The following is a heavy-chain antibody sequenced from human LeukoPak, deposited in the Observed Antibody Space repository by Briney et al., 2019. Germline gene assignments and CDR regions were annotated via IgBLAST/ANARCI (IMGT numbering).Heavy chain of an antibody. Sequence: PGGSLRLSCAAPGFTFSSYGMHWVRQAPGKGLEWVAVISYDGSNKYYADSVKGRFTISRDNSKNTLYLQMNSLRAEDTAVYYCARIGTVTSLGYFDYWGQGTLVTVSS. V-gene: IGHV3-30*03. J-gene: IGHJ4*02. CDR1: GFTFSSYG. CDR2: ISYDGSNK. D-gene: IGHD4-17*01. CDR3: ARIGTVTSLGYFDY.